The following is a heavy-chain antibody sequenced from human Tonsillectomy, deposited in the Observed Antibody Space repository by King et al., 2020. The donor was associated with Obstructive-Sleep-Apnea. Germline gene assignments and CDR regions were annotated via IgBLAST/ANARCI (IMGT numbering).Heavy chain of an antibody. D-gene: IGHD6-19*01. V-gene: IGHV3-23*04. CDR3: ANQQWLVPVDY. Sequence: VQLGESGGGLVQPGGSLRLSCAASGCTFSRYAMSWVRQALGKGLEWGAAISCSGGSTSYADSVKGRFTISRDKSKNTLYLQMNSLRAEDTAVYYCANQQWLVPVDYWGQGTLVTVSS. CDR2: ISCSGGST. CDR1: GCTFSRYA. J-gene: IGHJ4*02.